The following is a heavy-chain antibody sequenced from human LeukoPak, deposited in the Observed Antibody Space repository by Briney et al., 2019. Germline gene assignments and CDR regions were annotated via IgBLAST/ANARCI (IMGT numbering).Heavy chain of an antibody. V-gene: IGHV4-4*09. D-gene: IGHD2-15*01. CDR1: RGSISSYY. CDR3: AELGSNSFKL. CDR2: LSTAGST. J-gene: IGHJ5*02. Sequence: SETLSLTCAVSRGSISSYYWSWIRQPPGQGLEWICYLSTAGSTNYNPSLKSRVTISVDTYKNQFFLKLSPVAAADTAVYYCAELGSNSFKLWGRGTLVTVSS.